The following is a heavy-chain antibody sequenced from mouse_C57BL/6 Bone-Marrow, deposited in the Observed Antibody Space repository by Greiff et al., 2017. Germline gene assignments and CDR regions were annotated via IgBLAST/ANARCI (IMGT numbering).Heavy chain of an antibody. Sequence: VKLVESGPGLVAPSQSLSITCTVSGFSLTSYAISWVRQPPGKGLEWLGVIWTGGVTNYNSALKSRLSISKDNSKSQVFLKMNSLQTDDTARYYCARPLLMDYWGQGTSVTVSS. CDR3: ARPLLMDY. J-gene: IGHJ4*01. CDR1: GFSLTSYA. CDR2: IWTGGVT. V-gene: IGHV2-9-1*01.